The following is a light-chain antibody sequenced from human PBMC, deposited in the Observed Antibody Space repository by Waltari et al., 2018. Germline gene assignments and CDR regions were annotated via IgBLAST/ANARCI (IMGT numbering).Light chain of an antibody. CDR3: QQSYSTLFT. CDR1: QSISSY. Sequence: DIQMTQSPSSLSASVGARVTITCRASQSISSYLNWYQQKPGKAPKLLIYAASSLQSGVPSRFSGSGSGTDFTLTISSLQPEDFATYYCQQSYSTLFTFGPGTKVDIK. CDR2: AAS. J-gene: IGKJ3*01. V-gene: IGKV1-39*01.